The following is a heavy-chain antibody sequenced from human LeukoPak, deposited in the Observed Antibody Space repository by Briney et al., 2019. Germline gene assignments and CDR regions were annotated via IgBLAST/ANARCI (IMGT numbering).Heavy chain of an antibody. CDR1: GFTFSSYG. Sequence: GGSLRLSCAASGFTFSSYGMHWVRQAPGKGLEWGAFIRYDGSNKYYADSVKGRFTISRDNSKNTLYLQMNSLRAEDTAVYYCAKGSEYDFWSGQFYFDYWGRGTLVTVSS. V-gene: IGHV3-30*02. CDR2: IRYDGSNK. D-gene: IGHD3-3*01. CDR3: AKGSEYDFWSGQFYFDY. J-gene: IGHJ4*02.